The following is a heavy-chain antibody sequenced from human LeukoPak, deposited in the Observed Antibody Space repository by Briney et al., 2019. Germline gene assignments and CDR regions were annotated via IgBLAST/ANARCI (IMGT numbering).Heavy chain of an antibody. CDR3: ARARRFRYCSGGSCLNWFDP. CDR2: INHSGST. Sequence: SETLSLTCAVYGGSFSGYYWSWIRQPPGKGLEGIGEINHSGSTNYNPSLNSRVTISVDTSKNQFSLKLSAVTAADTAVYYCARARRFRYCSGGSCLNWFDPWGQGTLVTVSS. V-gene: IGHV4-34*01. J-gene: IGHJ5*02. D-gene: IGHD2-15*01. CDR1: GGSFSGYY.